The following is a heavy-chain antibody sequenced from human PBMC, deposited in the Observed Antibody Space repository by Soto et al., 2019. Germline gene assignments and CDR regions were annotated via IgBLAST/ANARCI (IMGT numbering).Heavy chain of an antibody. CDR2: IIPIFGTA. CDR3: CLCLGELLCGDY. D-gene: IGHD1-26*01. V-gene: IGHV1-69*13. Sequence: SVKVSCTAAGGTFSSYAISWVRQAPGQGLEWMRGIIPIFGTANYAQKFQGRVTITADESTSTAYMELSSLRSEYTAVYYCCLCLGELLCGDYWGQGTLVTVSS. CDR1: GGTFSSYA. J-gene: IGHJ4*02.